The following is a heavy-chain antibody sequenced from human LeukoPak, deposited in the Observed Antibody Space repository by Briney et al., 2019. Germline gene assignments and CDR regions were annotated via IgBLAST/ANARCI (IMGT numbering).Heavy chain of an antibody. D-gene: IGHD3-22*01. V-gene: IGHV3-23*01. J-gene: IGHJ4*02. CDR1: GFTFSNYA. Sequence: GGSLRLSCAASGFTFSNYAMSWVRQAPGKGLEWVSAISGSGGSTYYADSVKGRFTISRDNSKNTLYLQMNSLRAEDTAVYYCAKDRGIVVVITTVPLDYWGQGTLVTVSS. CDR2: ISGSGGST. CDR3: AKDRGIVVVITTVPLDY.